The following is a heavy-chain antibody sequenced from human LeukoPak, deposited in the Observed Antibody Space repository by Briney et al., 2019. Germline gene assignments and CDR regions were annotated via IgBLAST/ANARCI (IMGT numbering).Heavy chain of an antibody. Sequence: PGGSLRLSCSDSGFTFRASATYSGPHGPGKGLEYVSGIRNDGSRSFYAASVKARFTISRDNAKHTLSLQMNNLRAEDTAVYYCARSINYHLFDLGGGATLVTVS. CDR3: ARSINYHLFDL. D-gene: IGHD5-24*01. V-gene: IGHV3-64*04. J-gene: IGHJ2*01. CDR1: GFTFRASA. CDR2: IRNDGSRS.